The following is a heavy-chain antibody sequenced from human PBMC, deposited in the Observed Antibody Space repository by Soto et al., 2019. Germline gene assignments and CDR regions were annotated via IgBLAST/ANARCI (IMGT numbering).Heavy chain of an antibody. CDR1: GHPLTEVA. V-gene: IGHV1-24*01. Sequence: QVQLVQSGAELKKPGASVRVSCKVSGHPLTEVAMHWVRQTAGKGLEWMGSFDPEDGETLYAQNFQGRVTMTEDTSADTANMELSSLRLEDTGVYSCTTEGGFDWGQGTLVTVSS. D-gene: IGHD3-16*01. CDR2: FDPEDGET. CDR3: TTEGGFD. J-gene: IGHJ4*02.